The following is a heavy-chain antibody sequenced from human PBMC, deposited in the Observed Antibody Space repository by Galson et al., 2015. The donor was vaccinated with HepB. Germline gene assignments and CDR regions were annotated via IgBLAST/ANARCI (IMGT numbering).Heavy chain of an antibody. V-gene: IGHV3-7*03. CDR2: IKQGGSEK. J-gene: IGHJ6*02. CDR3: ARCSRGCCSNYYYYGMDV. D-gene: IGHD2-21*01. CDR1: GFSFTRYA. Sequence: LRLSCSASGFSFTRYAMTWVRQAPGRGLEWVANIKQGGSEKYYVDSVKGRFTISRDNSKNSLYLQMNSLRAEDTAVYYCARCSRGCCSNYYYYGMDVWGQGTTVTVSS.